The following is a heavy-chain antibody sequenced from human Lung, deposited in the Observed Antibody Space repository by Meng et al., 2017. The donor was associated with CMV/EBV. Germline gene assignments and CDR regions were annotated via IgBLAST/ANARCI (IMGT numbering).Heavy chain of an antibody. V-gene: IGHV1-2*02. Sequence: ASVKVSXMASGYTFTGYYMHWVRQAPGQGLEWMGWINPNSGGTNYAQKFQGRVTMTRDTSISTAYMELSRLRSDDTAVYYCASLLGYCSSTSCYEGNYYFDYWGQGTLVTVSS. CDR1: GYTFTGYY. D-gene: IGHD2-2*01. CDR2: INPNSGGT. CDR3: ASLLGYCSSTSCYEGNYYFDY. J-gene: IGHJ4*02.